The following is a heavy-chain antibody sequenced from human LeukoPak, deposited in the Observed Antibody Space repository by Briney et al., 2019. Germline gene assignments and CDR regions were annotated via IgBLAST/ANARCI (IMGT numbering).Heavy chain of an antibody. Sequence: SETLSLTCTVSGGSISSSSYYWGWIRQPPGKGLEWIGSIYYSGSTYYNPSLKSRVTISVDTSKNQFSLKLSSVTAADTAVYYCARVGITMVRGVIITKNYYGMDVWGQGTTVTVSS. J-gene: IGHJ6*02. D-gene: IGHD3-10*01. V-gene: IGHV4-39*07. CDR3: ARVGITMVRGVIITKNYYGMDV. CDR1: GGSISSSSYY. CDR2: IYYSGST.